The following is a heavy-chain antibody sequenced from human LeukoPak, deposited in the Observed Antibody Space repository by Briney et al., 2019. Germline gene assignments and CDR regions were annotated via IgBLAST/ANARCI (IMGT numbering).Heavy chain of an antibody. CDR3: AKDRGAYDAFDH. CDR2: ISGAGSRT. V-gene: IGHV3-23*01. CDR1: GFTFDNYV. J-gene: IGHJ4*02. D-gene: IGHD3-22*01. Sequence: PGGSLRLSCAASGFTFDNYVMIWVRQAPGKGLEWVSSISGAGSRTYYADSVEGRFTISRDNSKNTLSLQMNSLRAEDTAVYYCAKDRGAYDAFDHWGQGTLVTVSS.